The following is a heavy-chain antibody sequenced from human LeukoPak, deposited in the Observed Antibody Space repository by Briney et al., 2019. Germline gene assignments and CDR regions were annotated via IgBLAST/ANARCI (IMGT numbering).Heavy chain of an antibody. V-gene: IGHV3-30*03. CDR3: ATRGSRGSSCYSADY. Sequence: GGSLSLSCAASGFTFSTHGMHWVRQPPGRGLEWLAMISYDATFKTYADSVKGRFTISRDNPRNTLYLQMNSLSSEDTAVYYCATRGSRGSSCYSADYWGQGTLVTVSS. CDR1: GFTFSTHG. D-gene: IGHD2-15*01. J-gene: IGHJ4*02. CDR2: ISYDATFK.